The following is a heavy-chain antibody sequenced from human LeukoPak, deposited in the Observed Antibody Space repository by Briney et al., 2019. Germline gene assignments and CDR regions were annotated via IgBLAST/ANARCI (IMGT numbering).Heavy chain of an antibody. V-gene: IGHV3-23*01. D-gene: IGHD2-2*01. CDR2: ISGSGGST. CDR1: GFTFSSYA. J-gene: IGHJ5*02. CDR3: AKTTPFYCSSTSCHVGWFDP. Sequence: GGSLRLSCAASGFTFSSYAMSWVRQAPGKGLEWVSVISGSGGSTYYADSVKGRFTISRDNSKNTLYLQMNSLRAEDTAVYYCAKTTPFYCSSTSCHVGWFDPWGQGTLVTVSS.